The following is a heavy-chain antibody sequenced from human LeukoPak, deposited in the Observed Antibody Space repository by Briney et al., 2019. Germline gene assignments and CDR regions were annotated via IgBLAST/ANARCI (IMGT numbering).Heavy chain of an antibody. J-gene: IGHJ3*02. D-gene: IGHD5-24*01. CDR3: ARLDNHLTIFDI. Sequence: SETLSLTCAVSGGSIRNSSFYWGWIRQPPGKGPEWIASIYNSGTTYYNPSLKSRITIFVDTSKNQVSLKLRSVTAADTAVYYCARLDNHLTIFDIWGQGTMVTVSS. V-gene: IGHV4-39*01. CDR1: GGSIRNSSFY. CDR2: IYNSGTT.